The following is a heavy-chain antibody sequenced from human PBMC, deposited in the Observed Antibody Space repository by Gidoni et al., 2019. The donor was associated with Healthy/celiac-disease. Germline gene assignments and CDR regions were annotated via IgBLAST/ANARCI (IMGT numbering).Heavy chain of an antibody. V-gene: IGHV2-26*01. CDR3: ARIDNGDFDWYFDL. J-gene: IGHJ2*01. Sequence: QVTLKESGPVLVKPTETLTLTCTVPGFSLSNARMGVSWLRQPPGKALEWLAHIFSNDEKSYSTSLKSRLTISKDTSKSQVVLTMTNMDPVDTATYYCARIDNGDFDWYFDLWGRGTLVTVSS. CDR2: IFSNDEK. D-gene: IGHD4-17*01. CDR1: GFSLSNARMG.